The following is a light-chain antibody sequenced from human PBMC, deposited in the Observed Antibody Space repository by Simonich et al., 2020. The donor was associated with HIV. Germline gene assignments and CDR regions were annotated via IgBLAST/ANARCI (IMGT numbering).Light chain of an antibody. J-gene: IGKJ4*01. V-gene: IGKV1-8*01. CDR1: QGISSY. CDR2: AAS. Sequence: IQMTQSPSFVSASVGDRVTITCRASQGISSYLAWYQQKPGKAPKLLIYAASTLQSGVPSRFSGSGSGTDFTLTISCLQSEDFATYYCQQYYSYPPTFGGGTKVEIK. CDR3: QQYYSYPPT.